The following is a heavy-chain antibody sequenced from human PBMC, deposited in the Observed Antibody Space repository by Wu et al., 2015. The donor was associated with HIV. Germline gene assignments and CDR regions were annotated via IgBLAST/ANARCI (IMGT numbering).Heavy chain of an antibody. CDR3: ASSDTEEAMELY. Sequence: QVQLVQSGAEVKKPGASVKVSCKASGYTFTSYDINWVRQATGQGLEWMGWMNPRSGNTGYAQKFQGRVTMTRDTSISTANMELSSLRSEDTAVYYCASSDTEEAMELYWGQGTLVTVSS. CDR2: MNPRSGNT. V-gene: IGHV1-8*01. J-gene: IGHJ4*02. D-gene: IGHD5-18*01. CDR1: GYTFTSYD.